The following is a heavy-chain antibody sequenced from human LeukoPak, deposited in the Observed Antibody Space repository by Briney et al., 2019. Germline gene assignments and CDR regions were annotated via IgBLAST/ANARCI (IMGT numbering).Heavy chain of an antibody. CDR1: GFTFGSYA. CDR2: ISGSGGST. J-gene: IGHJ4*02. V-gene: IGHV3-23*01. CDR3: AKDCTSTNCYVDY. Sequence: TGGSLRLSCAASGFTFGSYAMSWVRQAPGKGLEWVSAISGSGGSTYYADSVKGRFTIPRDNSKNTLYLQMNSLRAEDTALYYCAKDCTSTNCYVDYWGQGTLVTVSS. D-gene: IGHD2-2*01.